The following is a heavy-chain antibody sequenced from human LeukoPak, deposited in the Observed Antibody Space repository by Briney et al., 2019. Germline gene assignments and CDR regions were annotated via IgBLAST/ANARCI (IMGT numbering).Heavy chain of an antibody. CDR3: TRQAWQQLVSGS. V-gene: IGHV3-73*01. J-gene: IGHJ5*02. CDR1: GFTFSGSA. Sequence: GGSLRLSCAASGFTFSGSAMHWVRQASGKGLEWVGRIRSKANSYATAYAASVKGRFTISRDDSKNTAYLQMNSLKTEDTAVYYCTRQAWQQLVSGSWGQGTLVTVSS. D-gene: IGHD6-13*01. CDR2: IRSKANSYAT.